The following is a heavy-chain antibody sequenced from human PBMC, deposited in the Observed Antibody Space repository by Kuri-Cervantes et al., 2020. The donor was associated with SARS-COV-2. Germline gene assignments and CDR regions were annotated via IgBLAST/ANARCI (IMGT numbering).Heavy chain of an antibody. CDR1: GFTVSSNY. CDR3: AKDPRYSSSSGLGYLDS. J-gene: IGHJ4*02. CDR2: IYSGGST. D-gene: IGHD6-6*01. V-gene: IGHV3-53*01. Sequence: GESLKISCAASGFTVSSNYMSWVRQAPGKGLEWVSVIYSGGSTYYADSVKGRFTISRDNSKNTLYLQMNSLRAEDTAVYYCAKDPRYSSSSGLGYLDSWGQGTLVVVSS.